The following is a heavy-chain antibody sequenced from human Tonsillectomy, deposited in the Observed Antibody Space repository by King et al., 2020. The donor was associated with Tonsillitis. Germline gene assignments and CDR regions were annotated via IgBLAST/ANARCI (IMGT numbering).Heavy chain of an antibody. CDR1: GFTFSSYG. Sequence: VQLVESGGGVVQPGRSLRLSCAASGFTFSSYGMHGVRQAPGKGLEWVAVIWYDGSNKYYADSVKGRFTISRDNSKNTLYLQMNSLRAEDTAVYYCAGDLVYEGCGGDCVYYYYGMDVWGQGTTVTVSS. CDR3: AGDLVYEGCGGDCVYYYYGMDV. V-gene: IGHV3-33*01. CDR2: IWYDGSNK. D-gene: IGHD2-21*02. J-gene: IGHJ6*02.